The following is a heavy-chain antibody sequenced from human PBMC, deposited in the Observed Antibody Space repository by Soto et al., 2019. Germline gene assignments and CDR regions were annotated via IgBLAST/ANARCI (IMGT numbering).Heavy chain of an antibody. V-gene: IGHV3-64D*06. J-gene: IGHJ4*02. Sequence: LYCSVSGFTFSNYTMHWVRQAPGKGLEYVSGITSDGDSTWHADSVKDRFTISRDNSKNTLFLQMSSLRGEDTAIYYCVKGKRLLRYYLEFCGPALLVTGS. CDR3: VKGKRLLRYYLEF. CDR1: GFTFSNYT. CDR2: ITSDGDST. D-gene: IGHD2-15*01.